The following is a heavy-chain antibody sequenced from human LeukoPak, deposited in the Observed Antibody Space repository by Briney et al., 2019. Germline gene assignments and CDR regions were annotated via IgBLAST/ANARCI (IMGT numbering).Heavy chain of an antibody. CDR2: IYTSGST. V-gene: IGHV4-4*07. J-gene: IGHJ4*02. Sequence: SETLSLTCTVSGGSISSYYWSWIRQSAGKGLEWIGRIYTSGSTDYNPSLKSRVTMSVDTSKNQFSLKLSSVAAADTAVYYCARQKRWDGYTLDSWGQGTLVTVSS. CDR3: ARQKRWDGYTLDS. D-gene: IGHD5-24*01. CDR1: GGSISSYY.